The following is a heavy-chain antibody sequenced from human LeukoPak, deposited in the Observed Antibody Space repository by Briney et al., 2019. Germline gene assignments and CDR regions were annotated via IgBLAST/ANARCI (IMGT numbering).Heavy chain of an antibody. D-gene: IGHD6-6*01. CDR3: AKRIQYSSSSAYFDY. V-gene: IGHV3-23*01. CDR2: ISDSVGST. CDR1: GFTFSNYA. Sequence: GGSLRLSCAASGFTFSNYAMSWVRQAPGKGLEWVSAISDSVGSTYYTDSVKGRFTISRDNSRNTLYLQMNNLRAEDTATYYCAKRIQYSSSSAYFDYWGQGTLVTVSS. J-gene: IGHJ4*02.